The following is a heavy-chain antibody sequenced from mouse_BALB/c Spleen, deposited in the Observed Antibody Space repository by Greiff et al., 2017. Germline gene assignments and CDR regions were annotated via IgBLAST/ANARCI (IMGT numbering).Heavy chain of an antibody. CDR3: ARTTTVFAY. Sequence: QVQLQPSGAELMKPGASVKISCKATGYTFSSYWLEWVKQRPGHGLEWIGEILPGSGSTNYNEKFKGKATFTADTSSNTAYMQLSSLTSEDSAVYYCARTTTVFAYWGQGTLVTVSA. D-gene: IGHD1-1*01. CDR1: GYTFSSYW. V-gene: IGHV1-9*01. J-gene: IGHJ3*01. CDR2: ILPGSGST.